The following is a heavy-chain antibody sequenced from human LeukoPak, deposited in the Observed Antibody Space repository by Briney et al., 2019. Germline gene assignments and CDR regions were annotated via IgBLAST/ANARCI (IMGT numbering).Heavy chain of an antibody. D-gene: IGHD3-3*01. Sequence: PSETLSLTCAVYGGSFSGYYWSWIRQPPGKGLEWIGEINHGGITNYNPSLKSRVTISVDTSKNQFSLKVSSVTAADTAVYYCARDHTIFGVATKLDPWGQGTLVTVSS. CDR3: ARDHTIFGVATKLDP. CDR2: INHGGIT. V-gene: IGHV4-34*01. J-gene: IGHJ5*02. CDR1: GGSFSGYY.